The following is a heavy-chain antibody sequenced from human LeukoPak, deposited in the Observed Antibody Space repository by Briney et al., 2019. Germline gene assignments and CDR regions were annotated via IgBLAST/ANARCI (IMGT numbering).Heavy chain of an antibody. J-gene: IGHJ4*02. CDR2: IYTSGST. V-gene: IGHV4-61*02. CDR3: ARGGGATRIDY. CDR1: GDSIRSGTYY. Sequence: SETLSLTCPVSGDSIRSGTYYWSWIRQPAGKGLEWIGRIYTSGSTSYNPSPKSRVTISVDTSKNQFSLKLTSVTAADTAVYYCARGGGATRIDYWGQGTLVTVSS. D-gene: IGHD5-12*01.